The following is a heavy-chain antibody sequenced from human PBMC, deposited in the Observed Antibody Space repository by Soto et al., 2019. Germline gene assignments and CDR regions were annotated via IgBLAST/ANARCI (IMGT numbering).Heavy chain of an antibody. CDR1: GFTFSTYS. V-gene: IGHV3-21*01. Sequence: XGSLRLSFEASGFTFSTYSINWVRQAPGKGLEWVSSISSSGNTIFYADSVKDRFTISRDNAKASVSLQMNSLRAEDTALYYCARGTWGGDGMDAWGLGTPVTVSS. CDR3: ARGTWGGDGMDA. J-gene: IGHJ6*02. D-gene: IGHD3-16*01. CDR2: ISSSGNTI.